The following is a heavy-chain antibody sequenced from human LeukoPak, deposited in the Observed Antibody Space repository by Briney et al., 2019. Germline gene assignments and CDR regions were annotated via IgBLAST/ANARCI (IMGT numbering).Heavy chain of an antibody. Sequence: ASVKVSCKASGHSFVLYGTSWERQAPGQGPEWMGWISTYNGNTKYAEKFQGSVTMTTDPPTSTASMELRSLRSDDTAVYSCARDEDYGIFVNVDYWGQGNLVTVSS. CDR1: GHSFVLYG. D-gene: IGHD4-17*01. CDR3: ARDEDYGIFVNVDY. J-gene: IGHJ4*02. V-gene: IGHV1-18*01. CDR2: ISTYNGNT.